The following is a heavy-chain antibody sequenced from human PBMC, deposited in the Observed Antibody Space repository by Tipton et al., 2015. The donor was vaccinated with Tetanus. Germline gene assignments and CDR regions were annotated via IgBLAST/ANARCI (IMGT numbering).Heavy chain of an antibody. CDR3: AKEFQRARIRFFDS. Sequence: LSLTCAASGFTFDDYAMHWVRQVPGRGLEWVSGIHWYSDSIGYADSVKGRFTISRDNAKNSLYLQMNSLRPEDTAVYYCAKEFQRARIRFFDSWGQGSQVTASS. CDR2: IHWYSDSI. CDR1: GFTFDDYA. V-gene: IGHV3-9*01. J-gene: IGHJ4*02. D-gene: IGHD2-15*01.